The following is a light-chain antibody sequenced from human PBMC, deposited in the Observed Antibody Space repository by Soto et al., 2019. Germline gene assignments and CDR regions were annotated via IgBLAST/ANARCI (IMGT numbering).Light chain of an antibody. CDR2: SNN. Sequence: QSVLTQPPSASGTPGQRVTISCSGSSSNIGSNTVNWYQQLPGTAPKLLIYSNNQRPSGVPDRFSGSKSGTSASLAISGHQSEDEADYYCAAWDDSLKVVFGGGTKLTVL. CDR1: SSNIGSNT. V-gene: IGLV1-44*01. J-gene: IGLJ2*01. CDR3: AAWDDSLKVV.